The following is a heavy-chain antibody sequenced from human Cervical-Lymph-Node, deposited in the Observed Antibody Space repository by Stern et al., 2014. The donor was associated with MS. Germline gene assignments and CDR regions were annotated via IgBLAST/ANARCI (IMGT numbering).Heavy chain of an antibody. J-gene: IGHJ2*01. Sequence: QVQLVESGPGLVKPSETLSLTCTVSGVSISSYYWSWVRQPPGKGLEWIGYIYYSGRTNYKPSLKSRVTIPVDTSKNQFSLKRSSVPAADTAVYYCARVGSSGWNFNLGGRGTLVTVSS. V-gene: IGHV4-59*01. CDR3: ARVGSSGWNFNL. CDR2: IYYSGRT. D-gene: IGHD6-19*01. CDR1: GVSISSYY.